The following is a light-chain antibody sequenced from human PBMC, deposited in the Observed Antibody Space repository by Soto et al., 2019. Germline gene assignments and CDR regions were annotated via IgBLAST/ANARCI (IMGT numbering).Light chain of an antibody. CDR1: SSDIGHYNY. J-gene: IGLJ1*01. CDR2: EVN. Sequence: QSVLTQPASVSRSPGQSITISCTGTSSDIGHYNYVSWYQQYPGKAPKLMIYEVNNRPSGVSNRFSGSKSGNTASLTISGLQPEDEADYYCSSYTRNSTDVFGTGTRSPS. V-gene: IGLV2-14*01. CDR3: SSYTRNSTDV.